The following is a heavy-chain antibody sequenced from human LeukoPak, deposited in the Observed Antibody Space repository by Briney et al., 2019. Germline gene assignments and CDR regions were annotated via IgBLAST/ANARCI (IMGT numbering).Heavy chain of an antibody. Sequence: GASVKVSCKASGYTFTSYYINWVRQAPGQGLEWMGWMNPDSGNTSYAQKFQGRVTMTRTTSISTACMELSRLRSEDTAVYYCAVEYSSSSYSDYWGQGTLGTLSS. V-gene: IGHV1-8*01. D-gene: IGHD6-6*01. CDR3: AVEYSSSSYSDY. CDR1: GYTFTSYY. J-gene: IGHJ4*02. CDR2: MNPDSGNT.